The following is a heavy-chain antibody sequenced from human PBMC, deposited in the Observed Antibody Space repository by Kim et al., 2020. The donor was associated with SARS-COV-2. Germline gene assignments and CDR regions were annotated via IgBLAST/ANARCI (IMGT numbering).Heavy chain of an antibody. J-gene: IGHJ4*02. CDR1: GFTFSSYA. Sequence: GGSLRLSCAASGFTFSSYAMSWVRQAPGKGLEWVSAISGSGGSTYYADSVKGRFTISRDNSKNTLYLQMNSLRAEDTAVYYCAKGDTTGIAAAGTLNDYWGQGTLVTVSS. CDR3: AKGDTTGIAAAGTLNDY. CDR2: ISGSGGST. V-gene: IGHV3-23*01. D-gene: IGHD6-13*01.